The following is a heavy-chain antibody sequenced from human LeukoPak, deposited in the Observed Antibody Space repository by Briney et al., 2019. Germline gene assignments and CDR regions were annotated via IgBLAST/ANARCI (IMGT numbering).Heavy chain of an antibody. CDR3: AKGPLRGTAAAIDY. D-gene: IGHD2-2*01. Sequence: GKSLRLSCAASGFSFNNYGMHWVRQAPGKGLEWVAVISYDGRNIHYPDSVKGRFTISRDISTDTLWLQMDSLRTEDTAVYYCAKGPLRGTAAAIDYWGQGTLVTVTS. J-gene: IGHJ4*02. CDR2: ISYDGRNI. V-gene: IGHV3-30*18. CDR1: GFSFNNYG.